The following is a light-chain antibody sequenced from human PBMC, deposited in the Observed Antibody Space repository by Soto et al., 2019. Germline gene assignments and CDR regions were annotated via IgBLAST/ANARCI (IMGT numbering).Light chain of an antibody. CDR1: QTISSW. CDR3: QHYNSYSEA. Sequence: DIQMTQSPSTLSGSVGDSVTIPCRASQTISSWLAWYQQKPGKAPKLLIYKASTLKSGVPSRFSGSGSGTEFTLTISSLQPDDFATYYCQHYNSYSEAFGQGTKVDI. CDR2: KAS. J-gene: IGKJ1*01. V-gene: IGKV1-5*03.